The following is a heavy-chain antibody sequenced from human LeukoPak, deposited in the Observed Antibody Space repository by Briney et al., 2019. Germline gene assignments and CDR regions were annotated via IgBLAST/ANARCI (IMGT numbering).Heavy chain of an antibody. CDR2: ISGSGGST. J-gene: IGHJ6*02. D-gene: IGHD6-19*01. CDR3: AISSSGKYYYYYGMDV. CDR1: GFTFSSYA. V-gene: IGHV3-23*01. Sequence: GGSLRLSCAASGFTFSSYAMSWVRQAPGKGLEWVSAISGSGGSTYYADSVKGWFTISRDNSKNTLYLQMNSLRAEDTAVYYCAISSSGKYYYYYGMDVWGQGTTVTVSS.